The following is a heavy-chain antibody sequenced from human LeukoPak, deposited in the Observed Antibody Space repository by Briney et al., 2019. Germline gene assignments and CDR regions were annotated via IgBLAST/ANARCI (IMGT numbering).Heavy chain of an antibody. V-gene: IGHV1-3*01. CDR1: GYTFTGYY. CDR3: ARNFPLRYFDWSPLNESPAPYGMDV. Sequence: ASVKVSCKASGYTFTGYYMHWVRQAPGQGLEWMGWINAGNGNTKYSQKFQGRVTITRDTSASTAYMELSSLRSEDTAVYYCARNFPLRYFDWSPLNESPAPYGMDVWGQGTTVTVSS. D-gene: IGHD3-9*01. CDR2: INAGNGNT. J-gene: IGHJ6*02.